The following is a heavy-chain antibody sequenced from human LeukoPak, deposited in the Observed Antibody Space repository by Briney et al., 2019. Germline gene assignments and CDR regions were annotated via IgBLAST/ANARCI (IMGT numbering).Heavy chain of an antibody. J-gene: IGHJ4*02. CDR1: GGTFSSYA. D-gene: IGHD2-15*01. V-gene: IGHV1-69*13. Sequence: SVKVSCKASGGTFSSYAISWVRQAPGQGLEWMGGIIPIFGTANYAQKFQGRVTITADESTSTAYMELSSLRSEDTAVYYCARVGCSGGSCYFRYYFDCWGQGTLVTVSS. CDR2: IIPIFGTA. CDR3: ARVGCSGGSCYFRYYFDC.